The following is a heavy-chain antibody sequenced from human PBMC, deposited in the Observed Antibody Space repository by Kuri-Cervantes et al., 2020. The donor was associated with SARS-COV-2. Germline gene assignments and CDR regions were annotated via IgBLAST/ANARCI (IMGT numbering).Heavy chain of an antibody. CDR3: ARGYSGSYSFDY. V-gene: IGHV1-69*13. D-gene: IGHD1-26*01. CDR1: GGTFSSYA. Sequence: SVKVSCKASGGTFSSYAISWVRQAPGQGLEWMGGIIPIFGTANYAQKFQGRVTITADESTSTAYMELSSLSSEDTAVYYCARGYSGSYSFDYWGQGTLVTVSS. CDR2: IIPIFGTA. J-gene: IGHJ4*02.